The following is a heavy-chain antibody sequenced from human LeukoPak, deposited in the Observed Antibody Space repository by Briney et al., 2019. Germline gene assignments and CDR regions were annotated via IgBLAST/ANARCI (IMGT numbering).Heavy chain of an antibody. Sequence: SVKVSCKASGGTFSSYAISWVRQAPGQGLEWMGRIIPILGIAYYAQKFQGRVTITADKSTSTAYMELSSLRSEDTAVYYCARESLWSGDYDSSGSERDYWGQGTLVTVSS. J-gene: IGHJ4*02. V-gene: IGHV1-69*04. CDR2: IIPILGIA. CDR1: GGTFSSYA. CDR3: ARESLWSGDYDSSGSERDY. D-gene: IGHD3-22*01.